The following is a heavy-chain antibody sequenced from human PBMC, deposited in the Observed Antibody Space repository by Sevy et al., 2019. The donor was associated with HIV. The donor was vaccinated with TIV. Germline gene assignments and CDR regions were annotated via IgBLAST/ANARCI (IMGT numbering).Heavy chain of an antibody. J-gene: IGHJ4*02. CDR2: IKQDGSEK. Sequence: GGSLRLSCAASGFTFSSYWMSWVRQAPGKGLEWVANIKQDGSEKYYVDSVKGRLTISRDNAKNSLYLQMNSLRAEDTAVYYCARGSITIFGVAMYWGQGTLVTVSS. CDR1: GFTFSSYW. CDR3: ARGSITIFGVAMY. V-gene: IGHV3-7*01. D-gene: IGHD3-3*01.